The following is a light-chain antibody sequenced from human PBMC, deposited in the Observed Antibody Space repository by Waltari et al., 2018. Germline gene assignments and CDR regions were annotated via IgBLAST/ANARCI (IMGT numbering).Light chain of an antibody. CDR2: LTS. CDR3: MQALQTPWT. V-gene: IGKV2-28*01. Sequence: IVMTQSALSLSVTTVEAGSGPGRCTQSLLYSNGNNYLNWYLQKPGQSPQLLIYLTSNRDSGVSDRFSGSGSGTDFTLKISRVEAEDVGVYYCMQALQTPWTFGQGTKVEIK. CDR1: QSLLYSNGNNY. J-gene: IGKJ1*01.